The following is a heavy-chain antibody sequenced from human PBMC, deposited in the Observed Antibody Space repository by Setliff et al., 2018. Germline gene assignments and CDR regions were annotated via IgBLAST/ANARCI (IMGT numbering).Heavy chain of an antibody. CDR2: ISHSGNT. D-gene: IGHD3-10*01. CDR3: ARVLVLGYNWFDP. Sequence: SETLSLTCAVYGESFSGYFWSWIRQTPEEGLEWIGEISHSGNTNYNPSFKSRVTISIDTSKNQFSLKVNSVTAADTAVYFCARVLVLGYNWFDPWGQGTLVTVSS. CDR1: GESFSGYF. V-gene: IGHV4-34*01. J-gene: IGHJ5*02.